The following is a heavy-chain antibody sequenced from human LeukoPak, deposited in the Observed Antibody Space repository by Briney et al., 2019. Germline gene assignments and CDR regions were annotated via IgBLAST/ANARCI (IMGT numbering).Heavy chain of an antibody. CDR2: ISGSGDST. Sequence: AGGSLRLSCAASGFTFSSHGMTWVRQAPGKGLRWVSAISGSGDSTQYADTVKGRFTISRDNSKNTLYLQMNSVRAEDTAVYYCAKHYDSSDYFYGDWGQGTLVTVSS. V-gene: IGHV3-23*01. CDR3: AKHYDSSDYFYGD. J-gene: IGHJ4*02. D-gene: IGHD3-22*01. CDR1: GFTFSSHG.